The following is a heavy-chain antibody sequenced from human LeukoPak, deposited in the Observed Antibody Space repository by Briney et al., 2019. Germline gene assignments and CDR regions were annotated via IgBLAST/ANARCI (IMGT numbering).Heavy chain of an antibody. CDR1: GFTFSSYS. J-gene: IGHJ6*02. CDR2: ISYDGSNK. CDR3: AKDKSHYGMDV. V-gene: IGHV3-30*18. Sequence: GRSLRLSCAASGFTFSSYSMHWVRQAPGKGLEWVAVISYDGSNKYYADSVKGRFTISRDNSKNTLYLQMNSLRAEDTAVYYCAKDKSHYGMDVWGQGTTVTVSS.